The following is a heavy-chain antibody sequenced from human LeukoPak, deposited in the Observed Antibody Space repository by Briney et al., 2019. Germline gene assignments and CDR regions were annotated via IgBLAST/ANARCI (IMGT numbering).Heavy chain of an antibody. J-gene: IGHJ3*02. Sequence: GASVKVSCKASGHTFTSYYMHWVRQAPGQGLEWMGIINPSGGSTSYAQKFQGRVTMTRDMSTSTVYMELSSLRSEDTAVYYCARDRIGDYGGNPDAFDIWGQGTMVTVSS. CDR3: ARDRIGDYGGNPDAFDI. D-gene: IGHD4-23*01. CDR2: INPSGGST. CDR1: GHTFTSYY. V-gene: IGHV1-46*01.